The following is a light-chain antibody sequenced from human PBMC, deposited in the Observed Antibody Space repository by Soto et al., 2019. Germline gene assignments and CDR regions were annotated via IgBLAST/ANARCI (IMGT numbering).Light chain of an antibody. Sequence: EIVLTQSPSTFSFSPLERTTLSCRASQSISDYLAWYQQKPGQPPRLLIYAASSRATGIPARFSGSGSGTDFTLTISSLEPEDYAVYYCQQCSNWPRTFGQGTKVDIK. J-gene: IGKJ1*01. CDR1: QSISDY. CDR3: QQCSNWPRT. CDR2: AAS. V-gene: IGKV3-11*01.